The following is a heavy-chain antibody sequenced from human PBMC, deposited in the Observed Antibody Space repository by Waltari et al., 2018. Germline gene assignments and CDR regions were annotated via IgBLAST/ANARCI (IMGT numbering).Heavy chain of an antibody. CDR1: GFTFSSYS. V-gene: IGHV3-21*01. J-gene: IGHJ6*03. CDR3: ASGSYYYYMDV. CDR2: ISSSSSYI. Sequence: EVQLVESGGGLVKPGGSLRHSCAASGFTFSSYSMNWVRQAPGKVLEWVSSISSSSSYIYYADSVKGRFTISRDNAKNSLYLQMNSLRAEDTAVYYCASGSYYYYMDVWGKGTTVTVSS.